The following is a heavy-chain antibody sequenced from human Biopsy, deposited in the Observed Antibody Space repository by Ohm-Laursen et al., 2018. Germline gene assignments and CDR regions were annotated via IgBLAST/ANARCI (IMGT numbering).Heavy chain of an antibody. CDR1: GFSFSSYG. CDR2: ISDDGRNK. D-gene: IGHD3-10*01. Sequence: SLRLSCAASGFSFSSYGMHWVRQAPGKGLEWVAVISDDGRNKYYIDSVRGRFTISRDSSKNTVYLQMNSLRVEDTAVYYCVKGTQLLEDWGQGTQVTVSS. V-gene: IGHV3-30*18. J-gene: IGHJ4*02. CDR3: VKGTQLLED.